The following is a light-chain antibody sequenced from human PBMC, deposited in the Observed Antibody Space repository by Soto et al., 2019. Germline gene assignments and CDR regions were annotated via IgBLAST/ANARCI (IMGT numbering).Light chain of an antibody. CDR3: GADHGSGSNFFVV. J-gene: IGLJ2*01. CDR1: SGYSNYK. V-gene: IGLV9-49*01. CDR2: VGTGGIVG. Sequence: QLVLTQPPSASASLGASVTLTCTLSSGYSNYKVDWYQQRPGKGPRFVMRVGTGGIVGSKGDGIPDRFSVLGSGLNRYLTIKNIQEEDESDYHCGADHGSGSNFFVVFGVGTKVTVL.